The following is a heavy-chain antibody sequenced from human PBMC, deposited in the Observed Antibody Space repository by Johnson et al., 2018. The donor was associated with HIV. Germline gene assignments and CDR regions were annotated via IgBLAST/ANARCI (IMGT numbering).Heavy chain of an antibody. Sequence: EVQLVESGGGLVQPGGSLRLSCAASGFTFSSYWMSWVRQAPGKGLEWVANIKQDGSEKYYVDSVKGRFTISRDNAKNSLYLQMNSLRAEDTAVYYCARDSIVGASGGSAFDIWGQGTMVTVSS. D-gene: IGHD1-26*01. CDR2: IKQDGSEK. CDR3: ARDSIVGASGGSAFDI. V-gene: IGHV3-7*01. CDR1: GFTFSSYW. J-gene: IGHJ3*02.